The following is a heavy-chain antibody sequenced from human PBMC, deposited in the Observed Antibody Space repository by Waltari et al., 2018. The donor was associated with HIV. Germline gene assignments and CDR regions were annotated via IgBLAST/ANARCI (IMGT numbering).Heavy chain of an antibody. CDR1: GYTFHAYF. D-gene: IGHD3-10*01. Sequence: QVHLVQSGAEVKKPGSSVRVSCQTSGYTFHAYFFYWVRQAPGRALEWVGMINPNSRETKSAQRLEGRVTLTRDLSTSTGYMELSRLTPDDTAVYYCASVTDSGTALANWGQGTLISVSS. CDR3: ASVTDSGTALAN. V-gene: IGHV1-2*02. J-gene: IGHJ4*02. CDR2: INPNSRET.